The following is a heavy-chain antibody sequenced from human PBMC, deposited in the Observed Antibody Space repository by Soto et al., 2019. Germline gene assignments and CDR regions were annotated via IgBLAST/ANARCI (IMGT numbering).Heavy chain of an antibody. CDR2: INHSGST. Sequence: SETLSLTCAVYGGSFSGYYWSWIRQPPGKGLEWIGEINHSGSTNYNPSLKSRVTISVDTSKNQFSLKLSSVTAADTAVYYCARDGRIAAAGTGAWYYGMDVWGQGTTVS. D-gene: IGHD6-13*01. J-gene: IGHJ6*02. CDR3: ARDGRIAAAGTGAWYYGMDV. CDR1: GGSFSGYY. V-gene: IGHV4-34*01.